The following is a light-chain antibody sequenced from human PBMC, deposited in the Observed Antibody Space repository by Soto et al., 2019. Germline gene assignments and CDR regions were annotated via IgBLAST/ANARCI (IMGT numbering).Light chain of an antibody. Sequence: QSALTQPASVSGSPGQSITISCTGTSSDVGAYNRVSWYQQHSGKAPKLMIYEVSNRPSGVSNRFSGSKSGNTASLTISGLQAEDEADYYCLSYTTSSSYVFGTGTKGTVL. CDR3: LSYTTSSSYV. CDR2: EVS. V-gene: IGLV2-14*01. J-gene: IGLJ1*01. CDR1: SSDVGAYNR.